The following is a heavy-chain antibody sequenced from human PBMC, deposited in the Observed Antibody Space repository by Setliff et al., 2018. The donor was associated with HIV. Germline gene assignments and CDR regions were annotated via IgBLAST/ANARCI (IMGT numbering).Heavy chain of an antibody. J-gene: IGHJ4*02. V-gene: IGHV1-3*01. Sequence: ASVKVSCKAFGYTFSTNAIHWVRQAPGQRLEWMGYINAGDDNTRYSEKFQGRVTITRDTSAHTAYMELSSLRSEDTAVYYCARGSCSGCYLSDYWGLGTLVTVSS. CDR3: ARGSCSGCYLSDY. D-gene: IGHD6-19*01. CDR1: GYTFSTNA. CDR2: INAGDDNT.